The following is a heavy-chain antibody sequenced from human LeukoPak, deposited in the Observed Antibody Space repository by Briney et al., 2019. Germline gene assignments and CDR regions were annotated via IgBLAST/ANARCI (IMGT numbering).Heavy chain of an antibody. CDR3: ARQAGYSTGWYGGYYFDH. V-gene: IGHV1-18*01. J-gene: IGHJ4*02. D-gene: IGHD6-19*01. Sequence: ASVKVSCKTSGYTFTSYGISWVRQAPGQGPEWMGWIAVYNGDTKFLQKFQGRVTLTTDASTNTAYMELRSLTSDDTAVYYCARQAGYSTGWYGGYYFDHWGQGTPVTVSA. CDR1: GYTFTSYG. CDR2: IAVYNGDT.